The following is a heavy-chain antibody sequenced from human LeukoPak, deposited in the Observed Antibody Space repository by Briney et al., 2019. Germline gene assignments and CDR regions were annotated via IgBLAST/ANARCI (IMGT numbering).Heavy chain of an antibody. CDR3: ARRGYGYSSGPSNWFDP. CDR1: GGSFSGYY. J-gene: IGHJ5*02. Sequence: PSETLSLTCAVYGGSFSGYYWSWIRQPPGKGLEWIGEINHSGSTNYNPSLKSRVTRSVDTSKNQFSLKLSSVTAADTAVYYCARRGYGYSSGPSNWFDPWGQGTLVTVSS. D-gene: IGHD6-19*01. V-gene: IGHV4-34*01. CDR2: INHSGST.